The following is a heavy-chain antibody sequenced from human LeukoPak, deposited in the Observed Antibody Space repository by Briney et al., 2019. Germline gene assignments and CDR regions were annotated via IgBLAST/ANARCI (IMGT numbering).Heavy chain of an antibody. Sequence: ASVKVSCKASGYTFTSYYMHWVRQAPGQGLEWMGIINPSGGSTSYAQKFQGRVTMTRDTSTSTVYMELSSLRSEDTAVYYCARVHHTETYNWNYYFDYWGQGTLVTVSS. J-gene: IGHJ4*02. CDR1: GYTFTSYY. V-gene: IGHV1-46*01. D-gene: IGHD1-7*01. CDR2: INPSGGST. CDR3: ARVHHTETYNWNYYFDY.